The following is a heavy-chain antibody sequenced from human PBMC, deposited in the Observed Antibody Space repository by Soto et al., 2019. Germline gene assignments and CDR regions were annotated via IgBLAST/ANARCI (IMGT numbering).Heavy chain of an antibody. D-gene: IGHD6-6*01. V-gene: IGHV3-21*01. CDR2: ISDSSSYI. CDR1: GFTFSTHS. Sequence: EVQLVESGGGLVKPGGSLRLSCAASGFTFSTHSINWVRQAPGKGLEWVSSISDSSSYIYYADSVKGRFTISRDNAKNSLSLQMISLRAEDTAVYYCARARLSSTGVYYYYGMDVWGQGTTVTVSS. J-gene: IGHJ6*02. CDR3: ARARLSSTGVYYYYGMDV.